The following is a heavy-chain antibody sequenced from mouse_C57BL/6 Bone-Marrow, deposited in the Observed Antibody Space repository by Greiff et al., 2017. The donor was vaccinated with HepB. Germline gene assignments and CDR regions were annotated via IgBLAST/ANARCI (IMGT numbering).Heavy chain of an antibody. D-gene: IGHD1-1*01. V-gene: IGHV1-42*01. CDR1: GYSFTGYY. J-gene: IGHJ1*03. CDR3: ARGGDYGSCSYWYFDV. CDR2: INPSTGGT. Sequence: EVQLQQSGPELVKPGASVKISCKASGYSFTGYYMNWVKQSPEKSLEWIGEINPSTGGTTYNQKFKAKATLTVDKSSSTAYMQLKSLTSEDSAVYYCARGGDYGSCSYWYFDVWGTGTTVTVSS.